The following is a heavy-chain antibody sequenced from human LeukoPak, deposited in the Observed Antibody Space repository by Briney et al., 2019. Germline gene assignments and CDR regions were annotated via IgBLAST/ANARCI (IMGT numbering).Heavy chain of an antibody. J-gene: IGHJ3*02. CDR3: AAASTPYYDSSGYYAESGASDI. CDR2: IVVGSGNT. D-gene: IGHD3-22*01. Sequence: SVKFSCKASGFTFTSSAMQWVRQARGQRLEWIGWIVVGSGNTNYAQKFQERVTITRDMSTSTAYMELSSLRSEDTAVYYCAAASTPYYDSSGYYAESGASDIWGQGTMVTVSS. V-gene: IGHV1-58*02. CDR1: GFTFTSSA.